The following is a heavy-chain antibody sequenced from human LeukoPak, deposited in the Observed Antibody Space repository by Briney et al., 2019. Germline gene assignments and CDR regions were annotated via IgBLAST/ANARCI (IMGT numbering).Heavy chain of an antibody. CDR1: GYTFTGYY. CDR2: INTNSGGT. J-gene: IGHJ6*03. CDR3: ARDMSHDYGDLHYYYYYMDG. V-gene: IGHV1-2*02. D-gene: IGHD4-17*01. Sequence: GASVKLSCKSSGYTFTGYYMHLVRQAPGQGLEWMGWINTNSGGTNYAQKFQGRVTMTRDTSISTAYMELSRLRSDDTAVYYWARDMSHDYGDLHYYYYYMDGWGKGTTVTISS.